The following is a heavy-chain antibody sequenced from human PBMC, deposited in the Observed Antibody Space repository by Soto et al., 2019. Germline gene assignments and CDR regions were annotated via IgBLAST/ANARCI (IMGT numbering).Heavy chain of an antibody. Sequence: EVQLVQSGAEVKKPGESLRISCKGSGYSFTSYWISWVRQMPGKGLEWMGRIDPSDSYTNYSPSFQGHVTISADKSMSTAYRQGSSLKASDTAMYYCATGYCSGGSCYSLFESIDYWGQGTLVTVSS. J-gene: IGHJ4*02. CDR3: ATGYCSGGSCYSLFESIDY. D-gene: IGHD2-15*01. V-gene: IGHV5-10-1*01. CDR1: GYSFTSYW. CDR2: IDPSDSYT.